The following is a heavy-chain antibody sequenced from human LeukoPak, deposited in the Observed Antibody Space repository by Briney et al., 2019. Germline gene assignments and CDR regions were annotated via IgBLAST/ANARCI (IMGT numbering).Heavy chain of an antibody. V-gene: IGHV1-2*02. CDR1: GYTLTDYY. CDR3: AREYYDSSGSKYAFDI. CDR2: IDPDSGGT. D-gene: IGHD3-22*01. Sequence: GASVKVSCRASGYTLTDYYMHWVRQAPGQGLEWMGCIDPDSGGTKSAQRFQGRVTMTRDTSITTVYMELIRLRSDDTAVYYCAREYYDSSGSKYAFDIWGQGTVVTVPS. J-gene: IGHJ3*02.